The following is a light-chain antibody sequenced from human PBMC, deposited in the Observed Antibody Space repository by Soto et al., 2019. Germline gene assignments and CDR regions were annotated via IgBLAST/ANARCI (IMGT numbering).Light chain of an antibody. V-gene: IGKV1-5*03. CDR3: QQYNSYSP. J-gene: IGKJ1*01. CDR2: KAS. CDR1: QSISSW. Sequence: DIQMTQSPSTLSASVGDRVTITCRASQSISSWLAWYQQKPGKAPKLLIYKASSLESGVPSRFSGSGSGTEFTLTISSLQPDGFDTYYCQQYNSYSPFGQGTKVEL.